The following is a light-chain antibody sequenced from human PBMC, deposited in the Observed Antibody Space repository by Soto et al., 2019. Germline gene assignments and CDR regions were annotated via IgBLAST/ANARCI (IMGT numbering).Light chain of an antibody. J-gene: IGKJ4*01. CDR3: QQYNNWPLT. Sequence: EIEMTQSPATLSVSPGERANLSCRASQSVTIYLAWYQQKPGQAPRLIIYSASTRATGIPARFSGSGSGTECTLTISSLQSEDVAVYYCQQYNNWPLTFGGGTKVDI. V-gene: IGKV3-15*01. CDR1: QSVTIY. CDR2: SAS.